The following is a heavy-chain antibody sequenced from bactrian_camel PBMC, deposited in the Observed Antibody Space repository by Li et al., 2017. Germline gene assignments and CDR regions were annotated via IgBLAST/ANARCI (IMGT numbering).Heavy chain of an antibody. D-gene: IGHD2*01. CDR2: IYRVNHYT. Sequence: HVQLVESGGGLVRPGGSLRLSCVASGDTYSTNYMAWFRQAPGKAREAVAAIYRVNHYTEYADSVKGRFTIDRDNTATTLYLQMNALKTEDTATYYCAACRSTGGGYNKWGQGTQVTVS. V-gene: IGHV3-2*01. J-gene: IGHJ4*01. CDR1: GDTYSTNY. CDR3: AACRSTGGGYNK.